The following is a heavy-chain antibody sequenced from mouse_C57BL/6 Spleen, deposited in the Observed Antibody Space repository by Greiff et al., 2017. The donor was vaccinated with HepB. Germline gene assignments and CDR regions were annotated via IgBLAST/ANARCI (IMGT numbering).Heavy chain of an antibody. CDR1: GYTFTSYW. J-gene: IGHJ2*01. CDR3: ARGHYYGSSPYYFDY. CDR2: IHPNSGST. D-gene: IGHD1-1*01. V-gene: IGHV1-64*01. Sequence: QVQLQQPGAELVKPGASVKLSCKASGYTFTSYWMHWVKQRPGQGLEWIGMIHPNSGSTNYNEKFKSKATLTVDKSSSTAYMQLSSLTSEDSAVYYCARGHYYGSSPYYFDYWGQGTTLTVSS.